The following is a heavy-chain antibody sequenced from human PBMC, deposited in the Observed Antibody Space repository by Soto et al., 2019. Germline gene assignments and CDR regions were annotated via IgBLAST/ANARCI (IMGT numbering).Heavy chain of an antibody. V-gene: IGHV1-18*01. D-gene: IGHD3-16*01. J-gene: IGHJ4*02. CDR2: ISAYNGNT. Sequence: WVRQAPGQGLEWLGWISAYNGNTNYAQKLQGRVTMTTDTSTSTAYMELRSLRSDDTAVYYCARGARGEWLISSDYWGQGTLVTVSS. CDR3: ARGARGEWLISSDY.